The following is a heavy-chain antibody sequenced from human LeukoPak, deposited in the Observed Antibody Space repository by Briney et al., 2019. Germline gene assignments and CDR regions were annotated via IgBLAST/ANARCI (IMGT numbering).Heavy chain of an antibody. CDR2: IYYSGSP. CDR3: ARHAVGHEHNPREN. V-gene: IGHV4-59*08. J-gene: IGHJ4*02. Sequence: SETLSLTCTVSCGSIPRYYWSWIRQPPGKGLEWIGYIYYSGSPNYNPSLKSRVTISVDTSKNHFSLNLSSVPAADTAVYYCARHAVGHEHNPRENWGQGTLVTVSS. D-gene: IGHD1/OR15-1a*01. CDR1: CGSIPRYY.